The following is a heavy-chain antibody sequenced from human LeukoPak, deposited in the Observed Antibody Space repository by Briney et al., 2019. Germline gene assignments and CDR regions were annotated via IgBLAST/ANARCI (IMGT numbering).Heavy chain of an antibody. CDR1: GFTFSTYT. D-gene: IGHD3-3*01. V-gene: IGHV3-21*01. Sequence: GGSLRLSCAASGFTFSTYTINWVRQAPGKGLEWVSSISSNGYYIYYAGSVRGRFTISRDNAKNSLYLQMNSLRAEDTALYYCAREGLRTERSDTDAFDIWGQGAMVTVSS. CDR3: AREGLRTERSDTDAFDI. CDR2: ISSNGYYI. J-gene: IGHJ3*02.